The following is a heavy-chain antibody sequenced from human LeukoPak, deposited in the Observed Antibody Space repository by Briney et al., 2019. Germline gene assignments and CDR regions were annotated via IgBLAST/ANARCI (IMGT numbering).Heavy chain of an antibody. D-gene: IGHD1-26*01. CDR2: IGSGGDT. V-gene: IGHV3-23*01. CDR1: GFTFSSSA. J-gene: IGHJ4*02. Sequence: GGSLRLSCAASGFTFSSSAMSWVRLAPGKGLEWVSSIGSGGDTYYVDSVKGRFTISRDNAKSTLYLQMNSLRAEDTAVYYCAKGGSYPIYYWGQGALVTVSS. CDR3: AKGGSYPIYY.